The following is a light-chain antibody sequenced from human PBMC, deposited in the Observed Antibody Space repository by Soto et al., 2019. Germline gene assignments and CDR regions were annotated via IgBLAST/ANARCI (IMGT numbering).Light chain of an antibody. J-gene: IGKJ1*01. CDR3: QQYGTSPRT. CDR1: QTISNNY. Sequence: EIVLTQSPGTLSLSPGEGATLSCRASQTISNNYLAWYQHKPGQAPRLLIYAASTRATGIPDRFSGSGSGADFTLTVNRLDPEDFAVYYCQQYGTSPRTFGQGTKVEI. CDR2: AAS. V-gene: IGKV3-20*01.